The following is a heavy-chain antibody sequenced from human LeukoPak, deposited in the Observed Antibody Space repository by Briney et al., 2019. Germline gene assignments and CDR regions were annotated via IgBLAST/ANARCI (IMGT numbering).Heavy chain of an antibody. Sequence: ASVKVSCKASGYSFTNYGVTWVRQGPGQGLEWMGWISPYNGNTNYAQKLQGRVTITADESTSTAYMELSSLRSEDTAVYYCARDKGAFDIWGQGTMVTVSS. J-gene: IGHJ3*02. CDR2: ISPYNGNT. CDR3: ARDKGAFDI. CDR1: GYSFTNYG. V-gene: IGHV1-18*01.